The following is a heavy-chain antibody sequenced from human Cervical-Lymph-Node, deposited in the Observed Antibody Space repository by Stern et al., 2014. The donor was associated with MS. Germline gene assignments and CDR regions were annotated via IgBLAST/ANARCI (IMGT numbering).Heavy chain of an antibody. D-gene: IGHD3-10*01. CDR2: VYYSGST. CDR1: GGSITSYY. CDR3: ARRGQYGSYPLYYYYGMDV. Sequence: QLQLQESGPGLVKPSETLSLTCTVSGGSITSYYWSWIRQPPGKGLEWIGHVYYSGSTNYNPSRKSRVTISVDTSKNQFSLKLRSVTAADTAVYYCARRGQYGSYPLYYYYGMDVWGQGTTVTVSS. V-gene: IGHV4-59*01. J-gene: IGHJ6*02.